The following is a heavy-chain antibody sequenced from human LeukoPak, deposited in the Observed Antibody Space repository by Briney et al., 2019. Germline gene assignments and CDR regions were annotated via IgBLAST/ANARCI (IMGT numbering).Heavy chain of an antibody. Sequence: GESLKISCKGSGYNFANFWIGWVRQMPGKGLEWMGIIYPGDSDTRYSPSFQGQVTISADKSISTAYLQWSSLKASDTAMYYCARRGYSGYDYEPFSDYWGQGTLVTVSS. D-gene: IGHD5-12*01. CDR2: IYPGDSDT. V-gene: IGHV5-51*01. J-gene: IGHJ4*02. CDR3: ARRGYSGYDYEPFSDY. CDR1: GYNFANFW.